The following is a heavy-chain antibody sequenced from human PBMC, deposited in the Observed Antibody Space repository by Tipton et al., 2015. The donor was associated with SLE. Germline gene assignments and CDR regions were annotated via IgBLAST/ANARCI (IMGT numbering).Heavy chain of an antibody. V-gene: IGHV4-59*01. Sequence: LRLSCTVSGGSISSYYWSWIRQPSGKGLEWIGYIYYSGSTNYNPSLKSRVTISVDTSKNQFSLKLSSVTAADTAVYYCARSQQLSYMDVWGKGTTVTVSS. CDR1: GGSISSYY. CDR3: ARSQQLSYMDV. D-gene: IGHD6-13*01. J-gene: IGHJ6*03. CDR2: IYYSGST.